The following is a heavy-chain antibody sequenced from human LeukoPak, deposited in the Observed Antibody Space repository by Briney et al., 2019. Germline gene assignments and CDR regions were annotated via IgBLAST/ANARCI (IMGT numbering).Heavy chain of an antibody. J-gene: IGHJ4*02. Sequence: GGSLRLSCAASGFSFSTYCMHWVRQAPGKGPMWVSRICPDGTVTNYADSVKARFSISRDNARNTVYLQMNSLRAEDTAVYYCVRDFRSADYWGQGTLVTVSS. CDR2: ICPDGTVT. CDR1: GFSFSTYC. V-gene: IGHV3-74*01. CDR3: VRDFRSADY.